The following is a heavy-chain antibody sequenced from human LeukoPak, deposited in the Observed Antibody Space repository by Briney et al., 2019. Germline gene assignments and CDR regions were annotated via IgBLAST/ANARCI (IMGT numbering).Heavy chain of an antibody. CDR3: ARHLEYRSTWNFLDY. Sequence: PSQTLSLTCAISGDSVSSNSAAWNWIRQSPSRGLEWLGRTYYRSKWYNDYAVSVKSRMTINPDTSKNQFSLQLNSVTPEDAAVYYCARHLEYRSTWNFLDYWGQGILVTVSS. D-gene: IGHD6-13*01. V-gene: IGHV6-1*01. CDR1: GDSVSSNSAA. J-gene: IGHJ4*02. CDR2: TYYRSKWYN.